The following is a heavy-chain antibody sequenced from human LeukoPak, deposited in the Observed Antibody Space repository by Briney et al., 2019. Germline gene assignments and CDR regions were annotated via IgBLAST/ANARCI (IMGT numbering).Heavy chain of an antibody. J-gene: IGHJ4*02. CDR3: ARGRLGELSLMYYLDY. D-gene: IGHD3-16*02. CDR1: GGSFSSYY. Sequence: PSETLSLTCAVYGGSFSSYYWGWIRQPPGKGLEWIGSIYYSGSTYYNPSLKSRVTISVDTSKNHFSLKLSSVTAADTAVYYCARGRLGELSLMYYLDYWGQGTLVTVSS. CDR2: IYYSGST. V-gene: IGHV4-39*07.